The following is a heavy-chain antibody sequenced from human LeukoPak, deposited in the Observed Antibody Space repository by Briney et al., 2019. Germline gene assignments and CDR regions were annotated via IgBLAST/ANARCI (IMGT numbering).Heavy chain of an antibody. Sequence: GGSLRLSCAASGFTFGDYWMSWARQVPGKGLEWVANILQDGSEKHYVDSVKGRFTISRDNAKNSLYLQMNSLRAEDTAVYYCARDIGPYDSSGYYDAFDIWGQGTMVTVSS. J-gene: IGHJ3*02. D-gene: IGHD3-22*01. CDR2: ILQDGSEK. CDR3: ARDIGPYDSSGYYDAFDI. CDR1: GFTFGDYW. V-gene: IGHV3-7*01.